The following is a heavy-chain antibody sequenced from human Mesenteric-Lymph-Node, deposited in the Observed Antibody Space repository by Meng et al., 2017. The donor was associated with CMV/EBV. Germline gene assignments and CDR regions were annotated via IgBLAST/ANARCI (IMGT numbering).Heavy chain of an antibody. Sequence: GESLKISCAASGFTFDDYGMSWVRQAPGKGLDWVSGINWNGGSTGYADSVKGRFTISRDNAKNSLYLQMNSLRAEDTALYYCAREGAYYDFWSGQEGGMDVWGQGTTVTVSS. CDR2: INWNGGST. D-gene: IGHD3-3*01. J-gene: IGHJ6*02. CDR1: GFTFDDYG. V-gene: IGHV3-20*04. CDR3: AREGAYYDFWSGQEGGMDV.